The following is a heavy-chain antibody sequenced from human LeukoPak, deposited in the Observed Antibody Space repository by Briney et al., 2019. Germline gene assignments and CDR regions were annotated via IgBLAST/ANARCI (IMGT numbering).Heavy chain of an antibody. Sequence: ASVKISCKASGYTFTSYGISWVRQAPGQGLEWMGWISAYNGNTNYAQKLQGRVTMTTDTSTSTAYMELRSLRSDDTAVYYCAGGHYYGSGSYYHYYGMDVWGQGTTVTVSS. D-gene: IGHD3-10*01. CDR2: ISAYNGNT. V-gene: IGHV1-18*01. J-gene: IGHJ6*02. CDR1: GYTFTSYG. CDR3: AGGHYYGSGSYYHYYGMDV.